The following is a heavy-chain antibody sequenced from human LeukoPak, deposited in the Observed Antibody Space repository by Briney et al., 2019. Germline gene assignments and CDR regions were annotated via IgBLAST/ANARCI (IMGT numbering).Heavy chain of an antibody. J-gene: IGHJ4*02. V-gene: IGHV3-30*18. CDR2: ISYDGNNK. CDR3: GKRGSSGSHRYIDY. D-gene: IGHD1-26*01. CDR1: GFTFSTYA. Sequence: PGGSLRLSCAASGFTFSTYAMSWVRQAPGKGLEWVATISYDGNNKNYADSVKDRFTISRDDSKNTLYLQMDSLSAEDTAVFYCGKRGSSGSHRYIDYWGQGTLVTVSS.